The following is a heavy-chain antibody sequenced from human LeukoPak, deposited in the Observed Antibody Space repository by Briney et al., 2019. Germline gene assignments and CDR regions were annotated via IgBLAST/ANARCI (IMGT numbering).Heavy chain of an antibody. CDR1: GGSISSGGYY. V-gene: IGHV4-31*03. D-gene: IGHD3-22*01. Sequence: SQTLSLTCTVSGGSISSGGYYWSWIRQHPGKGLEWIGYIYYSGSTYYNPSLKSRVTISVDTSKNQFSLKLSSVTAADTAVYYCARDPGVIDAFDIWGQGTMVTVSS. J-gene: IGHJ3*02. CDR3: ARDPGVIDAFDI. CDR2: IYYSGST.